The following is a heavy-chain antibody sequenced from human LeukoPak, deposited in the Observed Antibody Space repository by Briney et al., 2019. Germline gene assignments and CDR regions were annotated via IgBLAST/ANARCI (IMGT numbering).Heavy chain of an antibody. CDR2: ISSSSSYI. J-gene: IGHJ4*02. CDR1: GFTFSSYS. D-gene: IGHD1-1*01. CDR3: ARDPGTSLDY. Sequence: GSLRLSCAASGFTFSSYSMNWVRQAPGKGLELVSSISSSSSYIYYADSVKGRFTISRDNAKNSLYLQMNSLRAEDTAVYYCARDPGTSLDYWGQGTLVTVSS. V-gene: IGHV3-21*01.